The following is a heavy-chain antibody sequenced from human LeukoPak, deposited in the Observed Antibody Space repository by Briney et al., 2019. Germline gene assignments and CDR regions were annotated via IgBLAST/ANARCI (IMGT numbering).Heavy chain of an antibody. D-gene: IGHD6-19*01. CDR3: ARESESSGWYDY. J-gene: IGHJ4*02. CDR2: IKQDGSEI. CDR1: GFNFNSYW. Sequence: GGSLRLSCAASGFNFNSYWMSWVRQAPGKGLECVANIKQDGSEIYFVDSVKGRFTISRDNAKSSLYLQMNSLRGEDTAVYYCARESESSGWYDYWGQGTLVTVSS. V-gene: IGHV3-7*01.